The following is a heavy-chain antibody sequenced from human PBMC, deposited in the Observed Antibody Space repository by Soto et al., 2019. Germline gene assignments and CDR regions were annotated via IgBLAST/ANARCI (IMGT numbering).Heavy chain of an antibody. V-gene: IGHV2-5*02. CDR2: IYWDDDK. D-gene: IGHD2-21*02. J-gene: IGHJ6*02. Sequence: QIPLKESGPTLVKPTPTLTLTCTFSAFSLSTGGVGVGWIRQPPGKALEWLALIYWDDDKRYSPSLRSRLTITKNTSKNQVVLTITNMDPVETATYYCIQSRCGGDCLQAYASYYYYGMDVWGQGTTVTVSS. CDR1: AFSLSTGGVG. CDR3: IQSRCGGDCLQAYASYYYYGMDV.